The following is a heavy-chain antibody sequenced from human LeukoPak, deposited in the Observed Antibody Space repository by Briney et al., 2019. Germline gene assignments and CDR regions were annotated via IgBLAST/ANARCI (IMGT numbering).Heavy chain of an antibody. V-gene: IGHV4-4*02. D-gene: IGHD6-19*01. Sequence: SETLSLTCAVSGGSISSSNWWSWVRPPPGKGLEWIGEIYHSWSTNYNPSLKSRVTISVDKSKNQFSLKLSSVTAADTAVYYCARVRDSSGWYSGGAFDIWGQGSMVTVSS. CDR2: IYHSWST. CDR3: ARVRDSSGWYSGGAFDI. J-gene: IGHJ3*02. CDR1: GGSISSSNW.